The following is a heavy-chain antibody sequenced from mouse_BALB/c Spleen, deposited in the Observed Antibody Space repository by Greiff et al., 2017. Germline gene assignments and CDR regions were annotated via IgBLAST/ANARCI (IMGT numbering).Heavy chain of an antibody. CDR1: GYTFTSYW. J-gene: IGHJ2*01. CDR2: IFPGTGTT. Sequence: QVQLQQSGAELVKPGASVKLSCKTSGYTFTSYWIQWVKQRPGQGLGWIGEIFPGTGTTYYNEKFKGKATLTIDTSSSTAYMQLSSLTSEDSAVYFCARRGYGNYDYFDYWGQGTTLTVSS. V-gene: IGHV1S132*01. CDR3: ARRGYGNYDYFDY. D-gene: IGHD2-10*02.